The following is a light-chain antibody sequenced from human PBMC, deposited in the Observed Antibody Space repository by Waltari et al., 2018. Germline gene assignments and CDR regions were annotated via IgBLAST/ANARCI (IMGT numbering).Light chain of an antibody. CDR3: MQGTHWPRYT. CDR2: KVS. J-gene: IGKJ2*01. Sequence: DVVMTQSPLSLPVTLGQPASISCRSSQSLVYSDGNTYLNWFQQRPGQSPRRLIYKVSNCDSGVPDRFSGSGSGTDFTLKISRVEAEDVGVYYCMQGTHWPRYTFGQGTKLEI. V-gene: IGKV2D-30*01. CDR1: QSLVYSDGNTY.